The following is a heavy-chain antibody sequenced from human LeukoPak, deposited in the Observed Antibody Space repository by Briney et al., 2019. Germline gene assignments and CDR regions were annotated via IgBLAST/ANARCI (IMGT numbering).Heavy chain of an antibody. D-gene: IGHD3-22*01. J-gene: IGHJ3*02. CDR2: ISAYNGNT. V-gene: IGHV1-18*01. CDR3: ARFGMDYDSSGYSSDAFDI. Sequence: ASVKVSCKASGYTLTSYGISWVRQAPGQGLEWMGWISAYNGNTNYAQKLQGRVTMTSDTSTSTAYMELRSMRSDDTAMYYCARFGMDYDSSGYSSDAFDIWGQGTMVTVSS. CDR1: GYTLTSYG.